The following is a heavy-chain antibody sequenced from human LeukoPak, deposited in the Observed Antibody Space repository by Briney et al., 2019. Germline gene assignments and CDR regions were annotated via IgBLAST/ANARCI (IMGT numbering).Heavy chain of an antibody. Sequence: RGSLRLSCAVSGFTSTDHYMGGVRETPGERVGWVGRTRNRANSYTTEYAASVNGRFTISTDDSKNSLYLQMNSLNTEDTAMYYCARVFADSGYHDYWGQGTLVTVSS. D-gene: IGHD3-22*01. J-gene: IGHJ4*02. V-gene: IGHV3-72*01. CDR1: GFTSTDHY. CDR3: ARVFADSGYHDY. CDR2: TRNRANSYTT.